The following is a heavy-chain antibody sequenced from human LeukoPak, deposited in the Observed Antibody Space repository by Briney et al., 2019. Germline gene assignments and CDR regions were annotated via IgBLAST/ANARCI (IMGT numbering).Heavy chain of an antibody. Sequence: SETLSLTCTVSGDSISSGSYWWGWIRQPPGKGLEWIGSIYSSGTTYYTPSLQSRVTISVDTSKNKFSLRLSSVTAADTGVYYCAKGGTYGGGADYWGQGTLVTVSS. D-gene: IGHD1-26*01. CDR3: AKGGTYGGGADY. J-gene: IGHJ4*02. CDR2: IYSSGTT. CDR1: GDSISSGSYW. V-gene: IGHV4-39*01.